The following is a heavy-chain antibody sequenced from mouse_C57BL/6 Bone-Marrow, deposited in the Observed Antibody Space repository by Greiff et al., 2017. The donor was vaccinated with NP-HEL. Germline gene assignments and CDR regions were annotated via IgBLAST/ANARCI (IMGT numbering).Heavy chain of an antibody. CDR1: GYTFTSYW. J-gene: IGHJ4*01. V-gene: IGHV1-50*01. D-gene: IGHD2-3*01. CDR2: IDPSDSYT. Sequence: QVQLQQPGAELVKPGASVKLSCKASGYTFTSYWMQWVKQRPGQGLEWIGEIDPSDSYTNYNQKFKGKATLTVDTSPSTAYMQLSSLTSEDSAVYYCARCDGYFSNYAMDYWGQGTSVTVSS. CDR3: ARCDGYFSNYAMDY.